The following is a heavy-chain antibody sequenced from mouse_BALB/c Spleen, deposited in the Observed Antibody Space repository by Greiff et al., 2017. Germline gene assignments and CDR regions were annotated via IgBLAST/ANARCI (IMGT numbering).Heavy chain of an antibody. CDR2: ISNLAYSI. CDR1: GFTFSDYG. J-gene: IGHJ4*01. CDR3: AREYYYAMDY. Sequence: EVMLVESGGGLVQPGGSRKLSCAASGFTFSDYGMAWVRQAPGKGPEWVAFISNLAYSIYYADTVTGRFTISRENAKNTLYLEMSSLRSEDTAMYYCAREYYYAMDYWGQGTSVTVSS. V-gene: IGHV5-15*02.